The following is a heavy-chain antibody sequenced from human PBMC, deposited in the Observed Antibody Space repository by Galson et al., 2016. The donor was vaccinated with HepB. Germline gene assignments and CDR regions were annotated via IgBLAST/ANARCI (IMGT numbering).Heavy chain of an antibody. CDR2: ISAYNGNT. CDR3: ARDRWGADPIDY. Sequence: SVKVSCKASGYTFVTYGISWVRQAPGQGLEWMGWISAYNGNTKYAQKFQGRVSMTTDTTTNLVYMELMSLRSDDTAVYYCARDRWGADPIDYWGQGTLVTVSS. D-gene: IGHD4/OR15-4a*01. J-gene: IGHJ4*02. CDR1: GYTFVTYG. V-gene: IGHV1-18*01.